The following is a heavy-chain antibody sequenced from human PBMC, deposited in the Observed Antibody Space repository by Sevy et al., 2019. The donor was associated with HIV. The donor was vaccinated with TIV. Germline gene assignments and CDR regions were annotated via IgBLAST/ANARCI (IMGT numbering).Heavy chain of an antibody. J-gene: IGHJ5*02. CDR1: GFTFSSYE. CDR3: ARKGGAYDIGFDP. D-gene: IGHD3-22*01. CDR2: ISSSGTTI. Sequence: GGSLRLSCAASGFTFSSYEMNWVRQTPGKGLEWVSSISSSGTTIYYGDSVEGRFTISRDNPKNSLYLQMNSLRAEDTAVYYCARKGGAYDIGFDPWGQGTLVTVSS. V-gene: IGHV3-48*03.